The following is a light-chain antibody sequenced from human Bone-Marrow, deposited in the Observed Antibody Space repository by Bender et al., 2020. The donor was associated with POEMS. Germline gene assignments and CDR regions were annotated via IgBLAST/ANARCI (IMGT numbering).Light chain of an antibody. J-gene: IGLJ3*02. CDR3: QSSDSSGRMVV. V-gene: IGLV3-25*03. CDR2: KDS. Sequence: SFELTQPPSVSVSPGQTARITCSGDALAKQYAYWYQQKPGQAPLLVIYKDSQRPSGIPERFSGSSSGTTVTLTISGVQAEDAADYYCQSSDSSGRMVVFGGGTKLTVL. CDR1: ALAKQY.